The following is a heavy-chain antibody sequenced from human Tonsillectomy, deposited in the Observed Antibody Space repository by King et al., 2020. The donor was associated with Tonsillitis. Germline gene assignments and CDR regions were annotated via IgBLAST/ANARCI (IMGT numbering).Heavy chain of an antibody. D-gene: IGHD2-2*01. CDR2: IYHSGPT. V-gene: IGHV4-38-2*02. Sequence: QLQESGPGLVKPSETLSLTCTVSGYSISSAYYWGWIRQPPGKGLEWIGNIYHSGPTYYNPSLKSRVTISVDTSKNQFSLKLRSVTAADPAVYYCARGSLGYCSGTSCYDGHSDAFDIWGQGAMVTVSS. CDR3: ARGSLGYCSGTSCYDGHSDAFDI. CDR1: GYSISSAYY. J-gene: IGHJ3*02.